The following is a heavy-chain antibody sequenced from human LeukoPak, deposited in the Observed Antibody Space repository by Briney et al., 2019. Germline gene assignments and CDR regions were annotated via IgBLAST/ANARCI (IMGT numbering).Heavy chain of an antibody. V-gene: IGHV4-39*01. D-gene: IGHD2-2*01. J-gene: IGHJ4*02. CDR3: ERRGFVVVPAVAYYFDY. Sequence: SETLSLTCTVSGGSISSSNYYWGWIRQPPGKGLEWIGSIYYSGSTYYNPSLKSRVTISVETSKNQFSLKLSSVTAADTAVYYCERRGFVVVPAVAYYFDYWGQGTLVSVSS. CDR2: IYYSGST. CDR1: GGSISSSNYY.